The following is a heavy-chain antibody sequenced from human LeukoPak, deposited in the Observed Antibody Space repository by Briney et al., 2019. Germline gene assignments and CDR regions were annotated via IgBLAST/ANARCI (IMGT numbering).Heavy chain of an antibody. Sequence: SVKVSCKASGGTFSSYAISWVRQAPGQGLEWMGRIIPILGIANYAQKFQGRVTITADKSTSTAYMELSSLRSEDTAVYYCARGTLPDHYYYGMDVWGQGTTVTVSS. CDR1: GGTFSSYA. CDR2: IIPILGIA. J-gene: IGHJ6*02. V-gene: IGHV1-69*04. D-gene: IGHD3-10*01. CDR3: ARGTLPDHYYYGMDV.